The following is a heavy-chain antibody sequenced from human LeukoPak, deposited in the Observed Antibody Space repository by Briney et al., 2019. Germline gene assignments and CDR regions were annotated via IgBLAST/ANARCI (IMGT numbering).Heavy chain of an antibody. V-gene: IGHV3-9*01. J-gene: IGHJ5*02. CDR2: ISWDSGNT. D-gene: IGHD2-15*01. CDR1: GFTFGTYA. CDR3: AKSGQYCNGGSCQNWFDP. Sequence: GRSLRLSCAASGFTFGTYAMHWVRQAPGKGLEWVSGISWDSGNTHYADSVKGRFTISRDNAKNSLYLQMNSLRVEDTALYYCAKSGQYCNGGSCQNWFDPWGQGTLVTVSS.